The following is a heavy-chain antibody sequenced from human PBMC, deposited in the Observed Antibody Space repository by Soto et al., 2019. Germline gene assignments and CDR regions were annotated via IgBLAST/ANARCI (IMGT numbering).Heavy chain of an antibody. D-gene: IGHD5-12*01. V-gene: IGHV4-30-4*01. Sequence: PSETLSLTCTVSGGSISSGDYYWSWIRQPPGKGLEWIGYIYYSGSTYYNPSLKSRVTISVDTSKNQFSLKLSSVTAADTAVHYCARGYSGYDFFDYWGQGTLVTVSS. CDR3: ARGYSGYDFFDY. J-gene: IGHJ4*02. CDR1: GGSISSGDYY. CDR2: IYYSGST.